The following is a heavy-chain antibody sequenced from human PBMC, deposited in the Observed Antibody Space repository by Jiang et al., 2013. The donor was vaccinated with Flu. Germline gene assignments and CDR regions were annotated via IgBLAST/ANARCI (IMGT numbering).Heavy chain of an antibody. CDR2: IIPKFGTA. Sequence: GAEVKKPGSSVKVSCKASGDTFSSYAVHWVRQAPGQGPEWMGGIIPKFGTANYAQNVQGRVTITADGSTRTAYMELSSLRSEDTAVYYCARDLSYYYDSSNFPPNWFDPWGQGTLVTVSS. D-gene: IGHD3-22*01. V-gene: IGHV1-69*01. J-gene: IGHJ5*02. CDR3: ARDLSYYYDSSNFPPNWFDP. CDR1: GDTFSSYA.